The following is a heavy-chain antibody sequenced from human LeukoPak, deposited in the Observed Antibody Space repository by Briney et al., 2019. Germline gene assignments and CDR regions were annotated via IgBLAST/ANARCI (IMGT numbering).Heavy chain of an antibody. CDR3: AKGQGEDSGYDPGFDP. Sequence: GGSLRLSCAASGFTFSSYGMHWVRQAPGKGLEWVAVIWYDGSNKYDADSVKGRFTISRDNSKNTLYLQMNSLRAEDTAVYYCAKGQGEDSGYDPGFDPWGQGTLVTVSS. V-gene: IGHV3-33*06. D-gene: IGHD5-12*01. J-gene: IGHJ5*02. CDR2: IWYDGSNK. CDR1: GFTFSSYG.